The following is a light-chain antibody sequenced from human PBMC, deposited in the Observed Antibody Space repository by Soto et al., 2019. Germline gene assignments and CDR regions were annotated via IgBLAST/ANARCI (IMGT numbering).Light chain of an antibody. Sequence: DIQMPQSPSTLSASVGDRVTITCRASQSIGRFLAWYQHQPGKAPKLLIYDASTLESGVPSRFSGTGSGTEFTFSITCLQPEDFGTYYCQQCYMGWTFGQGTKVDFK. CDR3: QQCYMGWT. CDR2: DAS. V-gene: IGKV1-5*01. J-gene: IGKJ1*01. CDR1: QSIGRF.